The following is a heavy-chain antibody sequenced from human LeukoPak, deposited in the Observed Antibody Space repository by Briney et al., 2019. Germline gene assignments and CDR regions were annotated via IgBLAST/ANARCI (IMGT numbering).Heavy chain of an antibody. Sequence: GGSLRLSCAASGFTFSNAWMSWVRQAPGKGLEWVGRIKSKTDGGTTDYAAPVKGRFTISRDDSKNTLYLQMNSLKTEDTAVYYCTTDWFGDLWGNDAFDIWGQGTMVTVSS. J-gene: IGHJ3*02. CDR3: TTDWFGDLWGNDAFDI. CDR1: GFTFSNAW. D-gene: IGHD3-10*01. CDR2: IKSKTDGGTT. V-gene: IGHV3-15*01.